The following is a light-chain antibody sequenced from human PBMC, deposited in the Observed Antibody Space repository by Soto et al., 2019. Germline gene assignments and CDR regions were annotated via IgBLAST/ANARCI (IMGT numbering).Light chain of an antibody. V-gene: IGLV1-40*01. CDR2: DNN. Sequence: QSALTQPPSVSGAPGQRVSISCTGSSSNIGAGYNVHWYQQLPGTAPKLLIYDNNNRPSEVPDRFSGSKSGTSASLAITGLQAEDEADYYCQSYDTSLSGFYVFGTGTKVTVL. J-gene: IGLJ1*01. CDR3: QSYDTSLSGFYV. CDR1: SSNIGAGYN.